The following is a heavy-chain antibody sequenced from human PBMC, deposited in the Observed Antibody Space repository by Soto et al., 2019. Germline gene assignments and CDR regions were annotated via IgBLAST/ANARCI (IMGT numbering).Heavy chain of an antibody. Sequence: APVYVSCKAPGDTFTSYDMHWVRQAPGHWLELMGVINPHGGSTRFEQKFQGRVTMTRDTPKSTVYMELRGLTSGDTAVYYCARSEVRVYRLIIWGTNLFAPWGQGTLVNVSS. V-gene: IGHV1-46*01. CDR2: INPHGGST. CDR3: ARSEVRVYRLIIWGTNLFAP. J-gene: IGHJ5*01. CDR1: GDTFTSYD. D-gene: IGHD3-10*01.